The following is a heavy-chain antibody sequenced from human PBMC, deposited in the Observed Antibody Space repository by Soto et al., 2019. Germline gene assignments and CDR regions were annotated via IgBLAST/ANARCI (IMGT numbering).Heavy chain of an antibody. Sequence: GGSLRLSCAASEFTFSSYGMHWVRQAPGKGLEWVAVISYDGSNKYYADSVKGRFTISRDNSKNTLYLQMNSLRAEDTAVYYCAKTHSGEFDYWGQGTLVTVSS. CDR2: ISYDGSNK. D-gene: IGHD5-12*01. CDR3: AKTHSGEFDY. V-gene: IGHV3-30*18. J-gene: IGHJ4*02. CDR1: EFTFSSYG.